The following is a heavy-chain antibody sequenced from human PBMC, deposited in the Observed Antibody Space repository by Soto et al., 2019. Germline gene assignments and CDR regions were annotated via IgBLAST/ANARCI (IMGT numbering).Heavy chain of an antibody. J-gene: IGHJ4*02. D-gene: IGHD6-6*01. Sequence: SETLSLTCTFPGGSIRGYYWIWMRQPPGKGLEWIGYIYNSGSTNYNPALKSRVTISVDTSKNQFSLKLSSVTAADTAVYYCAREATIAARLDSWGQGTLVTVS. CDR3: AREATIAARLDS. CDR2: IYNSGST. CDR1: GGSIRGYY. V-gene: IGHV4-4*08.